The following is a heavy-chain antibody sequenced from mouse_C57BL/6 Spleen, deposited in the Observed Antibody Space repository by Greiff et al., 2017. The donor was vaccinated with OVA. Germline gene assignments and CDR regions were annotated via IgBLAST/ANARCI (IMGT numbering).Heavy chain of an antibody. D-gene: IGHD1-1*01. Sequence: QVQLQQSGAELVMPGASVKLSCKASGYTFTSYWMHWVKQRPGQGLEWIGEIDPSDSYTNYNQKFKGKSTLTVDKSSSTAYMQLSSLTSEDSAVYYCARREYYGFDYWGQGTTLTVSS. J-gene: IGHJ2*01. CDR2: IDPSDSYT. V-gene: IGHV1-69*01. CDR3: ARREYYGFDY. CDR1: GYTFTSYW.